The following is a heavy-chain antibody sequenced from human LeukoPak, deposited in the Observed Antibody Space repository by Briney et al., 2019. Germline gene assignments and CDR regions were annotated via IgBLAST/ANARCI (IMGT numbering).Heavy chain of an antibody. CDR2: IYYSGST. V-gene: IGHV4-39*07. D-gene: IGHD5-18*01. CDR3: ARTTEGGYSYGYFYYYYMDV. Sequence: WIRQPPEKGLEWIGTIYYSGSTYYNVSLKSRVTISVDTSKNQFSLKLSSVTAADTAVYYCARTTEGGYSYGYFYYYYMDVWGKGTTVTISS. J-gene: IGHJ6*03.